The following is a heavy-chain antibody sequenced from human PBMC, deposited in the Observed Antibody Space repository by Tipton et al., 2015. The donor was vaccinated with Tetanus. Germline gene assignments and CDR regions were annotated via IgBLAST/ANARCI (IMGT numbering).Heavy chain of an antibody. Sequence: LRLSCAASGFPFTSYSMNWVRQPPGKGLEWIGEINPSGSTNYNPSLKSRVTISVDTSKNRVSLKLNSVTAADTAVYYCARGSKGSTAWFPDHYGMDVWGQGTTVTVSS. CDR2: INPSGST. CDR1: GFPFTSYS. V-gene: IGHV4-34*01. J-gene: IGHJ6*02. D-gene: IGHD6-19*01. CDR3: ARGSKGSTAWFPDHYGMDV.